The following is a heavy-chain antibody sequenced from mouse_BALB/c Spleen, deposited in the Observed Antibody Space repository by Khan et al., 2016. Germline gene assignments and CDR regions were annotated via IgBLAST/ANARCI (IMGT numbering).Heavy chain of an antibody. V-gene: IGHV9-3-1*01. CDR3: AGYRNYFGSGWYFDV. CDR1: GYTFTNSG. D-gene: IGHD1-1*01. CDR2: IITYSGAS. J-gene: IGHJ1*01. Sequence: QVPLLQSGPELQKPRQTLKITCTVSGYTFTNSGSYRVNQAPREGLKWLVWIITYSGASTYADDFKRRIAISRETSANTAFLQFNSVNTEDTATYFCAGYRNYFGSGWYFDVWGAVTTVAVSS.